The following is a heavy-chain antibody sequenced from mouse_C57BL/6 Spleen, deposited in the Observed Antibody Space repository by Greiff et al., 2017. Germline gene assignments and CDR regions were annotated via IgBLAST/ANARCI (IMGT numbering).Heavy chain of an antibody. D-gene: IGHD1-1*01. CDR2: IYPGSGST. CDR3: ARGDYGSSYDY. Sequence: VQLQQPGAELVKPGASVKMSCKASGYTFTSYWITWVKQRPGQGLEWIGDIYPGSGSTNYNEKFKSKATLTVDTSASTAYRQLSSLTSEDTAVDYCARGDYGSSYDYWGQGTTLTVSS. J-gene: IGHJ2*01. CDR1: GYTFTSYW. V-gene: IGHV1-55*01.